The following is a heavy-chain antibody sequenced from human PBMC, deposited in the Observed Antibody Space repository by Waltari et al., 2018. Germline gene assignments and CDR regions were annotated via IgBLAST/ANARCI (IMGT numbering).Heavy chain of an antibody. Sequence: QVQLVESGGGVVQPGGSLRLSCAASGFTFSSYGMHWVRQAPGKGLEWVAFIYSGGITYYADSVKGRFTISRDNSKNTLYLQMNSLRAEDTAVYYCARDRIAVAWGQGTLVTVSS. D-gene: IGHD6-19*01. V-gene: IGHV3-NL1*01. CDR3: ARDRIAVA. CDR1: GFTFSSYG. J-gene: IGHJ5*02. CDR2: IYSGGIT.